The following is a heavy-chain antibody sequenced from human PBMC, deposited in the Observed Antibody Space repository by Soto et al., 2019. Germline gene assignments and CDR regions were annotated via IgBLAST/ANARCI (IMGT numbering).Heavy chain of an antibody. Sequence: QTLSLTCAISGDSSSGNGASWNWIRQSPSRGLEWLGRTYYRSKWYNDYAVSVKSRITINPDTSKNQFSLQLNSVTPEDTAVYYCARGVGWDDYYYYGMDVWGQGTTVTVSS. V-gene: IGHV6-1*01. CDR1: GDSSSGNGAS. J-gene: IGHJ6*02. CDR2: TYYRSKWYN. CDR3: ARGVGWDDYYYYGMDV. D-gene: IGHD1-26*01.